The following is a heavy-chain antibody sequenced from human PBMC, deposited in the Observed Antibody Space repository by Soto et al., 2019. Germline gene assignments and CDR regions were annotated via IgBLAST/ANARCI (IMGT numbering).Heavy chain of an antibody. CDR2: INPDGSST. J-gene: IGHJ4*02. CDR1: GFTFSSYW. V-gene: IGHV3-74*01. D-gene: IGHD2-15*01. CDR3: ASQGYCSGGTCGAY. Sequence: GGSLRLSCAASGFTFSSYWMHWVRQAPGKGLVWVSRINPDGSSTNYAGSVQGRFTFFRDNAKNTLYLQMNSLRVEDTALYYCASQGYCSGGTCGAYWGQGTLVTVSS.